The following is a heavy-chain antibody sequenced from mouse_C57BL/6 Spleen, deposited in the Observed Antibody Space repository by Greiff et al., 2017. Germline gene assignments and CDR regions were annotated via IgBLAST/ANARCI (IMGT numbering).Heavy chain of an antibody. CDR3: ARHFITTVVAPAFDV. V-gene: IGHV1-22*01. CDR1: GYTFTDYN. D-gene: IGHD1-1*01. J-gene: IGHJ1*03. Sequence: EVQLQQSGPELVKPGASVKMSCKASGYTFTDYNMHWVKQSHGKSLAWIGYINPNNGGTSYNQKFKGKATLTVNKSSSTAYMELRSLTSEDSAVYYCARHFITTVVAPAFDVWGTGTTVTVSS. CDR2: INPNNGGT.